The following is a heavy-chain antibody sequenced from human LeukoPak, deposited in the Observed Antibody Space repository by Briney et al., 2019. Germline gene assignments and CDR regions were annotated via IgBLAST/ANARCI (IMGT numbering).Heavy chain of an antibody. Sequence: GGSLRLSCAASGFTFSSYWMHWVRQAPGKGLVWVSRINSDGSTTTYADSVKGRFTISRDNAKNTLYLQMNSLRAEDTAVYYCTRAGGLVRGVHYYYYMDVWGKGTTVTISS. J-gene: IGHJ6*03. V-gene: IGHV3-74*01. CDR3: TRAGGLVRGVHYYYYMDV. D-gene: IGHD3-10*01. CDR1: GFTFSSYW. CDR2: INSDGSTT.